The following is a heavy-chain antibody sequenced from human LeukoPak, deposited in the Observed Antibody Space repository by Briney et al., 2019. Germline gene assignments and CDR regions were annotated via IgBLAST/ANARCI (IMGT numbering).Heavy chain of an antibody. J-gene: IGHJ4*02. D-gene: IGHD4-11*01. V-gene: IGHV3-23*01. CDR2: ISVRGGNT. Sequence: GGSLRLSCVVSGITSSGYAMSWVRQAPGKGLEWVSGISVRGGNTYYADSVKGRFTISRDNSKNTLYLQMNSLRAEDTAVYYCARTMTTVTTLDYWGQGTLVTVSS. CDR3: ARTMTTVTTLDY. CDR1: GITSSGYA.